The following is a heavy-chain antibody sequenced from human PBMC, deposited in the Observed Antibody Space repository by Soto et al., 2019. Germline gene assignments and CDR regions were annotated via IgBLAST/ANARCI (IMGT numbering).Heavy chain of an antibody. CDR3: ARDFKRYSSPPGPLEY. J-gene: IGHJ4*01. V-gene: IGHV4-30-4*01. CDR2: IYYSGNT. CDR1: EHSISRGDYH. Sequence: PSLTCSVSEHSISRGDYHWSLIHHPTGKGIEKIVCIYYSGNTYYNPSLKRRFSISVYTFKNQFSLQLCSVTVAITAVYFCARDFKRYSSPPGPLEYWCLGTLVTVSS. D-gene: IGHD6-19*01.